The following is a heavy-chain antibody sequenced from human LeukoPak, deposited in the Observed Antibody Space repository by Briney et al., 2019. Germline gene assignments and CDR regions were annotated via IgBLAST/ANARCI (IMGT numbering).Heavy chain of an antibody. D-gene: IGHD1-20*01. CDR1: DFIVSSNY. CDR3: ARGVTGTVYYYYGLDV. CDR2: ICSGGTT. V-gene: IGHV3-53*01. Sequence: GGSLRLSCAASDFIVSSNYMSWVRQAPGKGLEWVSVICSGGTTYYAHSVKGRFTISRDNSKNTLYLQMNSLRVEDTAVYYCARGVTGTVYYYYGLDVWGQGTTVTVSS. J-gene: IGHJ6*02.